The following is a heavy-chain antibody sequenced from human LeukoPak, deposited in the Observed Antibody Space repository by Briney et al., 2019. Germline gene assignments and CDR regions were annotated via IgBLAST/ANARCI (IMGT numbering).Heavy chain of an antibody. D-gene: IGHD2-8*01. V-gene: IGHV3-23*01. Sequence: GGSLRLSCAASGFTFSNYAMSWVRQAPGKGLEGVSGISGSGGDTYYADSVKGRFTISRDNSKNTLYLQMNSLRAEDTAVYYCAKDRSCTNNICHGDFDYWGQGTLVTVSS. CDR1: GFTFSNYA. CDR3: AKDRSCTNNICHGDFDY. CDR2: ISGSGGDT. J-gene: IGHJ4*02.